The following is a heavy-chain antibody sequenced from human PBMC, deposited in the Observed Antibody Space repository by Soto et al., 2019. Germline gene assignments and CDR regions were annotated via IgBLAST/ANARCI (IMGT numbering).Heavy chain of an antibody. D-gene: IGHD6-19*01. V-gene: IGHV4-39*01. CDR3: AKSGWYRYYFDY. CDR2: IYYSGST. Sequence: PSETLSLTCTVSGGSISSSSYYWGWIRQPPGKGLEWIGSIYYSGSTYYNPSLKSRVTISVDTSKNQFSLKLSSVTAADTAVYYCAKSGWYRYYFDYWGQGTLVPVSS. J-gene: IGHJ4*02. CDR1: GGSISSSSYY.